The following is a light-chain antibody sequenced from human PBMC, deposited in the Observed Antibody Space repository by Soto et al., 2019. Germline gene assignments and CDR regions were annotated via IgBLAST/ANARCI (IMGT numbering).Light chain of an antibody. CDR2: DAS. V-gene: IGKV3-11*01. Sequence: VFTQTPASLTLSPAERATLSCSASQSNSSYSAWYQQKPRQAAWLLFCDASSGSAVVAGWFGGRGSGACFTLIISILAPEEFAVYCQQHYGTPITFGGGTKVDIK. CDR1: QSNSSY. CDR3: QQHYGTPIT. J-gene: IGKJ4*01.